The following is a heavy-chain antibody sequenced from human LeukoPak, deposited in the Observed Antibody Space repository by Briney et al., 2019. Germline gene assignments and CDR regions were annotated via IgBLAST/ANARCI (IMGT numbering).Heavy chain of an antibody. CDR2: IYYSGST. D-gene: IGHD2/OR15-2a*01. Sequence: PSETLSLTCTVSGDSISNYYWSWIRQPPGKGLEWIGYIYYSGSTNYNPSLKSRVTISVDTSKKHFSLKLSSVTAADTAVYYCAGEAIGRVDYWGQGILVTVSS. CDR3: AGEAIGRVDY. J-gene: IGHJ4*02. V-gene: IGHV4-59*01. CDR1: GDSISNYY.